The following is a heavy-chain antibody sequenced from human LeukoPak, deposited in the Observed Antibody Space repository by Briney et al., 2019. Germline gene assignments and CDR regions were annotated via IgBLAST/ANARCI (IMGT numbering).Heavy chain of an antibody. J-gene: IGHJ5*02. CDR2: ISSSSLTI. V-gene: IGHV3-48*02. CDR1: GFTFSTYS. CDR3: AKDWGSSGWYNWFDP. D-gene: IGHD6-19*01. Sequence: GGSLRLSCEASGFTFSTYSMNWVRQAPGKGLEWVSFISSSSLTIYYADSVKGRFTISRDNAKNSLYLQVNSLRDEDTAVYYCAKDWGSSGWYNWFDPWGQGTLVTVSS.